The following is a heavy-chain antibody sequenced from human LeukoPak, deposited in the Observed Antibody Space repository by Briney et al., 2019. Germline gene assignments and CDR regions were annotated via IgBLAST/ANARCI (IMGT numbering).Heavy chain of an antibody. Sequence: SETLSLTCTVSGGSISSSGYYWGWVRQPPGKGLEWIGRIYTSGSTNYNPSLKSRVTTSVDTSKNQFSLKLSSVTAADTAVYYCARAHSIASYYYGVDVWGQGTTVTVSS. CDR1: GGSISSSGYY. J-gene: IGHJ6*02. V-gene: IGHV4-39*07. CDR2: IYTSGST. D-gene: IGHD2/OR15-2a*01. CDR3: ARAHSIASYYYGVDV.